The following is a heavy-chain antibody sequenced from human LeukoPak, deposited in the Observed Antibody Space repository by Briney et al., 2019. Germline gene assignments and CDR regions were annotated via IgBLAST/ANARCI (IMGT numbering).Heavy chain of an antibody. V-gene: IGHV3-48*03. J-gene: IGHJ4*02. CDR2: ISSSGSTI. D-gene: IGHD6-19*01. CDR3: ARIPSGWHFDY. Sequence: GGSLRLSCAAAGFTFSSYEMNWVRQAPGKGLEWVSYISSSGSTIYYAASVKGRFTIARDNAKNSMYLQMNSMRGEDTAVYYRARIPSGWHFDYWGKRTLVPV. CDR1: GFTFSSYE.